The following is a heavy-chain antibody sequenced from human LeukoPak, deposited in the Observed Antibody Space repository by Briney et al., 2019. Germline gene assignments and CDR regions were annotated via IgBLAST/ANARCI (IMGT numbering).Heavy chain of an antibody. V-gene: IGHV1-46*01. CDR1: GYTFTNYY. Sequence: ASVKVSCKASGYTFTNYYIHWVRQAPGQGLECMGIINPSGGSTSYAQKFQGRVTMTRDMSTSTVYMELSSLRSDETAVYYCARDAYYYDSSGYYRNFDYWGQGTLVTVSS. D-gene: IGHD3-22*01. CDR2: INPSGGST. CDR3: ARDAYYYDSSGYYRNFDY. J-gene: IGHJ4*02.